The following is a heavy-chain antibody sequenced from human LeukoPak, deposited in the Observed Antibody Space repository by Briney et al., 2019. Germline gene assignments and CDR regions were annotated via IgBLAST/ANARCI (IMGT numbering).Heavy chain of an antibody. CDR1: GYTFTSYG. J-gene: IGHJ4*02. D-gene: IGHD2-2*01. CDR3: ASGGSSEAAAMLYYFDY. V-gene: IGHV1-18*04. CDR2: ISAYNGNT. Sequence: ASVKVSRKASGYTFTSYGISWVRQAPGQGLEWMGWISAYNGNTNYAQKLQGRVTMTTDTSTSTAYMELRSLRSDDTAVYYCASGGSSEAAAMLYYFDYWGQGTLVTVSS.